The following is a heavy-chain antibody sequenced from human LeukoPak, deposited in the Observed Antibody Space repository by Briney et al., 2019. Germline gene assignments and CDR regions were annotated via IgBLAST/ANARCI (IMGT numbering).Heavy chain of an antibody. CDR3: ARDRTRDGMDV. CDR1: GGTFSSYA. D-gene: IGHD2-8*02. CDR2: IIPIFGTA. Sequence: AAVKVSFKASGGTFSSYAISWVRQATGQGLEWMGGIIPIFGTANYAQKFQGRVTITADESTSTAYMELSSLRSEDTAVYYCARDRTRDGMDVWGQGTTVTVSS. J-gene: IGHJ6*02. V-gene: IGHV1-69*01.